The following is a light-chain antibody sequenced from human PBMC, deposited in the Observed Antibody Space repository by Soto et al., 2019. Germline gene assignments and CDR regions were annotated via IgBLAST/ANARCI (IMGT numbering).Light chain of an antibody. CDR1: QGISTY. V-gene: IGKV1-8*01. CDR2: AAS. CDR3: QQYYIYPRT. Sequence: AIRMTQSPSSFSASTGDRVTITCRASQGISTYLAWYQQRPGKAPKLLIYAASTLQSGVPSRFSGSGSGTDFTLTISCLQSEDFATYYCQQYYIYPRTFDQGTKVEIK. J-gene: IGKJ1*01.